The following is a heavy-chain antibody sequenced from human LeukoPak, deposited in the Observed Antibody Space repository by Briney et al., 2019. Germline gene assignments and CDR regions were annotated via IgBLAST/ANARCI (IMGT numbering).Heavy chain of an antibody. CDR1: GFSFSSYS. CDR2: ISGSGGST. CDR3: AKVHSSGFDY. J-gene: IGHJ4*02. D-gene: IGHD3-22*01. V-gene: IGHV3-23*01. Sequence: PGGSLRLSCAASGFSFSSYSLSWVREAPGKGLEWVSAISGSGGSTYYADSVKGRFTISRDNSKNTLYLQMNSLRAEDTAVYYCAKVHSSGFDYWGQGTLVTVSS.